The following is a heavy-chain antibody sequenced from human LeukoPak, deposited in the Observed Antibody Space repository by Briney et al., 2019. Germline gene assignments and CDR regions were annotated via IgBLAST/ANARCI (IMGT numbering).Heavy chain of an antibody. V-gene: IGHV3-20*04. Sequence: GGSLRLSCAASGFTFDDYGMSWVRQAPGKGLEWVSGINWNGGSTGYADSVKGRFTISRDNAKNSLYLQMNSLRAEDTAVYYCAKDPDVAVAGTENYFDYWGQGTLVTVSS. CDR2: INWNGGST. J-gene: IGHJ4*02. D-gene: IGHD6-19*01. CDR1: GFTFDDYG. CDR3: AKDPDVAVAGTENYFDY.